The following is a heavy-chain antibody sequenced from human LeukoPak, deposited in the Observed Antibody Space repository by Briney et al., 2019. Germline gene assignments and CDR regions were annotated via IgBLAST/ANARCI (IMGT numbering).Heavy chain of an antibody. D-gene: IGHD6-13*01. J-gene: IGHJ6*02. CDR1: GGSISRYY. CDR3: ARRAAAGGYYYGMDV. CDR2: ISYSGST. Sequence: SETLSLTCNVSGGSISRYYWSWIRQPPGKGLDWIGYISYSGSTNYNPSLKSRVAISVDTSKNQFSLKLSSVTAADTAVYYCARRAAAGGYYYGMDVWGQGTTVTVSS. V-gene: IGHV4-59*08.